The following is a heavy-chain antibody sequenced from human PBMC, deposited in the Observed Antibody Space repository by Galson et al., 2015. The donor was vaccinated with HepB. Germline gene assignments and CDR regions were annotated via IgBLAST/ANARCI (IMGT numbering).Heavy chain of an antibody. CDR2: IYSGGTT. CDR1: GLNVSTNY. D-gene: IGHD1-14*01. CDR3: ARDRNKVLDY. Sequence: SLRLSCAASGLNVSTNYMSWVRQAPGKGLEWVSVIYSGGTTYYADSVKGRFTISRDSSKNTLYLQMNSLRGEDTAVYYCARDRNKVLDYWGQGTLVTVSS. J-gene: IGHJ4*02. V-gene: IGHV3-53*01.